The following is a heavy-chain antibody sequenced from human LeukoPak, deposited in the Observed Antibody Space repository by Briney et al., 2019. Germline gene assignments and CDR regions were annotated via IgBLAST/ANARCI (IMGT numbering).Heavy chain of an antibody. CDR3: ATDMGDCTDGSCAYGMDV. CDR2: ISSSSSYT. V-gene: IGHV3-11*05. Sequence: GGSLRLSCAASGFTFSDYYMTWTRRAPGKGLEWVSYISSSSSYTNYADSVKGRFTISRDNAKNSLYLQMNSLRAEDTALYYCATDMGDCTDGSCAYGMDVWGQGTTVTVSS. J-gene: IGHJ6*02. D-gene: IGHD2-15*01. CDR1: GFTFSDYY.